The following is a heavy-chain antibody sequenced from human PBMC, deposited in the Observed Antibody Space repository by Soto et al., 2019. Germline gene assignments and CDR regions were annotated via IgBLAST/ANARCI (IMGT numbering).Heavy chain of an antibody. V-gene: IGHV1-24*01. CDR1: GYTLTELS. J-gene: IGHJ4*02. Sequence: ASVKVSCKVSGYTLTELSMHWVRQAPGKGLEWMGGFDPEDGETIYAQKFQGRVTMTEDTSTDTAYMELSSLRSEDTAVYYCAAQHIVVVTAIPFDYWGQGTLVTVSS. CDR3: AAQHIVVVTAIPFDY. CDR2: FDPEDGET. D-gene: IGHD2-21*02.